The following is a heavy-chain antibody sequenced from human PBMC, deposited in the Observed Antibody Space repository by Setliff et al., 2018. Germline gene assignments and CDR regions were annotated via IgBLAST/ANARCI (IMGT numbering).Heavy chain of an antibody. CDR2: ISAYNDNT. CDR1: GYMFRSYG. V-gene: IGHV1-18*01. CDR3: ARGKMDVVAVAGKYCVMDV. Sequence: GASVKVSCKASGYMFRSYGINWIRQAPGQGPEWMGWISAYNDNTNSAEKFQDRITITADTSTSTSYMELRSLTSDDTAVYFCARGKMDVVAVAGKYCVMDVWGQGTTVTSP. J-gene: IGHJ6*02. D-gene: IGHD6-19*01.